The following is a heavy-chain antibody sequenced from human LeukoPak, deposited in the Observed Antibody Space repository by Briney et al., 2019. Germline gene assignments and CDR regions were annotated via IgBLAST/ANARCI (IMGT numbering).Heavy chain of an antibody. CDR2: ISGSGGST. D-gene: IGHD6-19*01. CDR3: AKYHGGTYSSGPVYFDY. CDR1: GFTFSGYA. Sequence: GGSLRLSCAASGFTFSGYAMSWVRQAPGKGLEWVSAISGSGGSTYYADSVKGRFTISRDNSKNTLYLQMNSLRAEDTAVYYCAKYHGGTYSSGPVYFDYWGQGTLVTVSS. V-gene: IGHV3-23*01. J-gene: IGHJ4*02.